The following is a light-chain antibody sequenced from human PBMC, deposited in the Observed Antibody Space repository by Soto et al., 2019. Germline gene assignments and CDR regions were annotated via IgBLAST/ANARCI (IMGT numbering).Light chain of an antibody. CDR3: CSYAGISTFVV. V-gene: IGLV2-23*03. Sequence: QSALTQPASVSGSPGQSITISCTGTSSDVGSYNLVSWYQQHPGKAPKPMIYGGSKRPSGVSNRVSGSKSGNTASLTISGLQAEDEADYYCCSYAGISTFVVFGGGTKLTVL. CDR1: SSDVGSYNL. CDR2: GGS. J-gene: IGLJ2*01.